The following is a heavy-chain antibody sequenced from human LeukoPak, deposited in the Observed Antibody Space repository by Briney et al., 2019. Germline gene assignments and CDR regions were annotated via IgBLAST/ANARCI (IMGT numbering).Heavy chain of an antibody. J-gene: IGHJ5*02. CDR1: GFTFSSLW. CDR2: INSDGSST. V-gene: IGHV3-74*01. D-gene: IGHD3-3*01. Sequence: PGGSLRLSCAASGFTFSSLWMHWVRQAPGKGLVWVSRINSDGSSTTYADSVKGRFTISRDNAKNTLYLQMNSLRAEDTAEYYCAQSGYYGNWFDPWGQGTLVTVSS. CDR3: AQSGYYGNWFDP.